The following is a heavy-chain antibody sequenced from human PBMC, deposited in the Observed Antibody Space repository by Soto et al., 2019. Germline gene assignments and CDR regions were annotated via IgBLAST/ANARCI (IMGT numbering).Heavy chain of an antibody. D-gene: IGHD6-19*01. J-gene: IGHJ3*01. CDR2: VNHNGRN. CDR3: ARGGSSDWQVAFDF. V-gene: IGHV4-34*01. Sequence: PSETLSLTCTVYGGSFIGYFWNCIRHSPGKGLEWIGKVNHNGRNNYNPSLKSRVTISMDMSKNQFSLKLTSVTAADTAVYYCARGGSSDWQVAFDFWGQGTMVTVSS. CDR1: GGSFIGYF.